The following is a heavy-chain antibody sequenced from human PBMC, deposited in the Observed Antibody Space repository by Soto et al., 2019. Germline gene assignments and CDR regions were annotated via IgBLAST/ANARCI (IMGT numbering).Heavy chain of an antibody. J-gene: IGHJ3*02. CDR1: GFTFSGSA. CDR2: IRSKANSYAT. Sequence: GGSPRLSCAASGFTFSGSAMHWVRQASGKGLEWVGRIRSKANSYATAYAASVKGRFTISRDDSKNTAYLQMNSLKTEDTAVYYCTRHVIDYYDSSGYYGADDAFDIWGQGTMVTVSS. V-gene: IGHV3-73*01. CDR3: TRHVIDYYDSSGYYGADDAFDI. D-gene: IGHD3-22*01.